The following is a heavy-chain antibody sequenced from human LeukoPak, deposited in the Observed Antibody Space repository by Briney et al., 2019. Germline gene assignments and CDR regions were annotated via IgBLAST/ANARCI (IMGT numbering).Heavy chain of an antibody. Sequence: SETLSLTCTVSGGSISSGSYYWSWIRQPAGKGLEWIGRIYTSGSTNYNPSLKSRVTISVDTSKNQFSLKLSSVTAADTAVYYCATGEAARFDYWGQGTLVTVSS. CDR2: IYTSGST. CDR1: GGSISSGSYY. D-gene: IGHD6-25*01. J-gene: IGHJ4*02. V-gene: IGHV4-61*02. CDR3: ATGEAARFDY.